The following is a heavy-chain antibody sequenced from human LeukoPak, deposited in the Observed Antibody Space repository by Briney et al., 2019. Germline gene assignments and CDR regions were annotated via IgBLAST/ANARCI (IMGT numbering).Heavy chain of an antibody. Sequence: GGSLRLSCAASGLTFSRHAMTWVRQSPGKGLEWVSGITSSGGSTYYADSVKGRFTISRGDSKNTVFLQMNSLRAEDTAVYYCAKDLTAAAATVENYWGQGTLVTVSS. CDR1: GLTFSRHA. V-gene: IGHV3-23*01. J-gene: IGHJ4*02. CDR3: AKDLTAAAATVENY. D-gene: IGHD6-13*01. CDR2: ITSSGGST.